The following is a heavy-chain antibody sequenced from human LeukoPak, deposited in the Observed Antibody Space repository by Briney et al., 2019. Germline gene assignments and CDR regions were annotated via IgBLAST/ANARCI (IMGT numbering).Heavy chain of an antibody. CDR2: IDHSGSA. V-gene: IGHV4-34*01. CDR3: ARGCPGY. CDR1: GGSFRDYK. Sequence: SETLSLTCAVYGGSFRDYKRTWIRQTTGKGLEWIGQIDHSGSAKYNPSLKSRVTMSIDTSKRQFSLELTSVTAADTAVYYCARGCPGYWRQGTLVTVSS. J-gene: IGHJ4*02.